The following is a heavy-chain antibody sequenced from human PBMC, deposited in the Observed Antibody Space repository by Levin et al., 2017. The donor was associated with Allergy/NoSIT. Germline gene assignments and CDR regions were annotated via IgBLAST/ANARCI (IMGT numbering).Heavy chain of an antibody. Sequence: ASVKVSCKVSGYPLSDLSLHWVRQAPGKGLEWMAGFNPEEDKTIYAQKFQGRVTLTEDTASDTAYMELSSLTSENTGLYYCTTLTVTGPNYFDSWGLGTLVTVSA. V-gene: IGHV1-24*01. CDR3: TTLTVTGPNYFDS. D-gene: IGHD4-17*01. CDR1: GYPLSDLS. J-gene: IGHJ4*02. CDR2: FNPEEDKT.